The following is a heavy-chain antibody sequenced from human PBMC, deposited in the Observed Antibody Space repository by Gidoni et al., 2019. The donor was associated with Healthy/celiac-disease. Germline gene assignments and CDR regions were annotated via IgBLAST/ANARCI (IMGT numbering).Heavy chain of an antibody. CDR3: ARNLNYDILTGPFDY. D-gene: IGHD3-9*01. CDR1: GYTFTSYG. Sequence: VQLVQDGAEVTKPGASVKVSCKASGYTFTSYGISWVRQAPGQGLEWMGWISAYNGTTNYAQKLQGRVTMTTDTSTSTAYMELRSLRSDDTAVYYCARNLNYDILTGPFDYWGQGTLVTVSS. J-gene: IGHJ4*02. V-gene: IGHV1-18*04. CDR2: ISAYNGTT.